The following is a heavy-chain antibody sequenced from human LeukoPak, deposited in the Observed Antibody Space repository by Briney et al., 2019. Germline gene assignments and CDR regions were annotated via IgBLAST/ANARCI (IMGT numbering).Heavy chain of an antibody. Sequence: SQTLSLTCAISGDSVSSKSAAWNWIRQSPSRGLEWLGRTYYRSKWYNDYAASVKSRIIINPDTSKNQFSLQLNSVTPEDTAIYYCARYSSSPKDFDYWGLGTLVTVSS. J-gene: IGHJ4*02. D-gene: IGHD6-6*01. CDR2: TYYRSKWYN. CDR1: GDSVSSKSAA. V-gene: IGHV6-1*01. CDR3: ARYSSSPKDFDY.